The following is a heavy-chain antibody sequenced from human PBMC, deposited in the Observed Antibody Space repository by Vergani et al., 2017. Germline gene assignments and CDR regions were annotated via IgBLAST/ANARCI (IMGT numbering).Heavy chain of an antibody. CDR1: GASIRSSNYY. V-gene: IGHV4-39*01. J-gene: IGHJ5*02. CDR3: ARHSTVEWLVTLWWIDP. Sequence: QLQLQESGPGLVKPSATLSLTCSVSGASIRSSNYYWGWIRQPPGKGLEWIASIYYSGSTYYNPSLKSRVTISVDTSKNQFSLKLSFVTAAETAVYFCARHSTVEWLVTLWWIDPWCQGMLVTVSS. CDR2: IYYSGST. D-gene: IGHD6-19*01.